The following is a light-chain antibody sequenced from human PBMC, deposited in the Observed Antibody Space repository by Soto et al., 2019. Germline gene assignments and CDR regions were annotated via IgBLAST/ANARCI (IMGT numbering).Light chain of an antibody. Sequence: AIRMTQSPSSLSASTGDRVTITCRASQGISSYLAWYQQKPGKAPKLLIYAASTLQSGVPSRFSGSGSGTDFTLTISCLQSEDFATYYCQQYYSYPITFCQGTRLEIK. CDR1: QGISSY. J-gene: IGKJ5*01. CDR2: AAS. V-gene: IGKV1-8*01. CDR3: QQYYSYPIT.